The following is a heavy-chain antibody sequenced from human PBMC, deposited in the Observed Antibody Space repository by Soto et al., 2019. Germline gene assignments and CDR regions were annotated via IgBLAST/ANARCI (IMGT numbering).Heavy chain of an antibody. D-gene: IGHD2-15*01. Sequence: SETLSLTCTVSGGSISSSSYYWGWIRQPPGKGLEWIGSIYYSGSTYYNPSLKSRVTISVDTSKNQFSLKLSSVTAADTAVYYCARHRSIPVVRTLSQFDPWGQGTLVTVSS. CDR2: IYYSGST. CDR1: GGSISSSSYY. V-gene: IGHV4-39*01. J-gene: IGHJ5*02. CDR3: ARHRSIPVVRTLSQFDP.